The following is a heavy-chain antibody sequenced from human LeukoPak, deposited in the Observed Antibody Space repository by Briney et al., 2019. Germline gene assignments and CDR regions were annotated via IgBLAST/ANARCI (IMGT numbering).Heavy chain of an antibody. CDR1: GFTFSSYA. V-gene: IGHV3-23*01. CDR3: AKVGEGAAEDYYFDY. Sequence: GRSLRLSCAASGFTFSSYAMSWVRQAPGKGLEWVSTISGSGGSTYYADSVKGRFTISRDNSKNMMYLQMNSLRAEDTAVYYCAKVGEGAAEDYYFDYWGQGTLVTVSS. D-gene: IGHD6-13*01. CDR2: ISGSGGST. J-gene: IGHJ4*02.